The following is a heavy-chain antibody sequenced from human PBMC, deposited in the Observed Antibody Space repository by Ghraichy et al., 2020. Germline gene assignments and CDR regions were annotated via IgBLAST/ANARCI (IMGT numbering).Heavy chain of an antibody. Sequence: TCNVSGDSMSSYYWSWIRQPPGKGLEWVGYIYYSGSTHYNPSLKSRVTISIDTSKKHFSLKLTSVTAADTAVYYCARVGAASRNYYYYGLDVWGQGTTVTVSS. V-gene: IGHV4-59*01. CDR3: ARVGAASRNYYYYGLDV. CDR2: IYYSGST. CDR1: GDSMSSYY. J-gene: IGHJ6*02. D-gene: IGHD3-10*01.